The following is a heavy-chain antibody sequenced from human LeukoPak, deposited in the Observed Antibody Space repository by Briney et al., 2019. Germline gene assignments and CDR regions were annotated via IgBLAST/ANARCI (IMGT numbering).Heavy chain of an antibody. J-gene: IGHJ4*02. CDR3: ARLTMIVVAF. V-gene: IGHV4-39*01. Sequence: PSETLSLTCTVSGGSISSSSYSWGWIRQPPGKGLEWIGSIYYSGSTYYNPSLKSRVTISVDTSKNQFSLKLSSVTAADTAVYYCARLTMIVVAFWGQGTLVTVSS. D-gene: IGHD3-22*01. CDR2: IYYSGST. CDR1: GGSISSSSYS.